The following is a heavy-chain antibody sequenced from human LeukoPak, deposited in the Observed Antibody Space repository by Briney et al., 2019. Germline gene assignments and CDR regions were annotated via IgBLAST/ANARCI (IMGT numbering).Heavy chain of an antibody. Sequence: GGSLRLSCAASGFTFRSYEMNWGRQAPGKGLEWVSYISSSGSTIYYADSVKGRFTISRDNSKNTLYLQMNSLRAEDTAVYYCAKDKYNWNYGEFDYWGQGTLVTVSS. CDR3: AKDKYNWNYGEFDY. V-gene: IGHV3-48*03. CDR2: ISSSGSTI. J-gene: IGHJ4*02. CDR1: GFTFRSYE. D-gene: IGHD1-7*01.